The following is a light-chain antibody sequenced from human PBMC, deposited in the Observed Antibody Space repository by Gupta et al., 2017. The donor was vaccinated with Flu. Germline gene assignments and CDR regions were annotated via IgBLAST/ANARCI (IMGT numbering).Light chain of an antibody. V-gene: IGLV1-40*01. CDR3: QSYDSTRSDVL. CDR1: SFNIGAGYD. Sequence: VTISCTGTSFNIGAGYDVHWYQHLPGTAPNLLIYDNNNRPSGVPDRFSGSRSGTSASLAITGLQAEDEADYYCQSYDSTRSDVLFGGGIKLTVL. CDR2: DNN. J-gene: IGLJ2*01.